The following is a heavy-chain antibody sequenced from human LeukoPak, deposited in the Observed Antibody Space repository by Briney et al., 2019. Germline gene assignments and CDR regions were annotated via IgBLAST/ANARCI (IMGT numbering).Heavy chain of an antibody. CDR3: ARPGYSGYDYGMDV. D-gene: IGHD5-12*01. Sequence: GGSLRLSCAASGFTFSSYSMNWVRQAPGKGLEWVSSISSGSSYIYYADSVKGRFTISRDNAKNPLYLQMNSLRAEDTAVYYCARPGYSGYDYGMDVWGQGTTVTVSS. CDR2: ISSGSSYI. V-gene: IGHV3-21*01. J-gene: IGHJ6*02. CDR1: GFTFSSYS.